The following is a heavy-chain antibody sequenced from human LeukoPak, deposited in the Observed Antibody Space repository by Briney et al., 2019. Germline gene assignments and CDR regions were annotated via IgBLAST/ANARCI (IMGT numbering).Heavy chain of an antibody. D-gene: IGHD3-16*01. CDR2: LNAGNEST. Sequence: GASVKVSCKASGYTFSRYGMHWVRQAPGQSLEWMGWLNAGNESTKYSQKFQGRVSITRDTSASTAYMELSSLTSEDTAVYYCARDLYGDYFDYWGQGTLVTVSS. CDR1: GYTFSRYG. V-gene: IGHV1-3*01. CDR3: ARDLYGDYFDY. J-gene: IGHJ4*02.